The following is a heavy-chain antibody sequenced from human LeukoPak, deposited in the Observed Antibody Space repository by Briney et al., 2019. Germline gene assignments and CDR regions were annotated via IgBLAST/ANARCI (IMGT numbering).Heavy chain of an antibody. Sequence: SQTLSLTCAVSGGSISSGGYSWSWIRQPPGKGLEWIGYIYHSGSTYYNPSLKSRVTISVDRSKNQFSLKLSSVTAADTAVYYCARWIMVRGVIMSGWFDPWGQGTLVTVSS. D-gene: IGHD3-10*01. CDR1: GGSISSGGYS. CDR3: ARWIMVRGVIMSGWFDP. CDR2: IYHSGST. V-gene: IGHV4-30-2*01. J-gene: IGHJ5*02.